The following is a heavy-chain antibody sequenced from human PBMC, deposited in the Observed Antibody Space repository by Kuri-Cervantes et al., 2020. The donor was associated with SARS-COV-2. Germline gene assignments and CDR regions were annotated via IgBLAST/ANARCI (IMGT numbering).Heavy chain of an antibody. V-gene: IGHV3-20*04. Sequence: GGSLRLSCAPSGFTFDDYGMSWVRQAPGKGLEWVSCINWNGVSTGYADSVKGRFTISRDNAKNSLYLQMNSLRAEDTALYYCASGVVAATPGFFQHWGQGTLVTVSS. CDR3: ASGVVAATPGFFQH. CDR2: INWNGVST. J-gene: IGHJ1*01. CDR1: GFTFDDYG. D-gene: IGHD2-15*01.